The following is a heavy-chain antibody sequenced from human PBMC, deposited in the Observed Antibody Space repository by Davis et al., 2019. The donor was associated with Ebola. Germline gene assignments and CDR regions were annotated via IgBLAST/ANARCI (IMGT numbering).Heavy chain of an antibody. D-gene: IGHD5-12*01. CDR3: ARGPTVARTGNTFDI. J-gene: IGHJ3*02. CDR2: IKQDGSEK. V-gene: IGHV3-7*01. Sequence: ETLSLTCAVYGGSFSGYYWSWIRQPPGKGLEWVANIKQDGSEKYYVDSVKGRFTISRDNAGNALHLDMNSLRPEDTAVYYCARGPTVARTGNTFDIWGQGTVVTVSS. CDR1: GGSFSGYY.